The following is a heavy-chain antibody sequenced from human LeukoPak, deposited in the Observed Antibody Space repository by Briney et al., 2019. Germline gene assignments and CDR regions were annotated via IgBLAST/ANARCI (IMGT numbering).Heavy chain of an antibody. CDR3: AREIRGYSYGHENYFDY. Sequence: GASAKASCKASGGTFSSYAISWVRQAPGQGLEWMGGIIPIFGTANYAQKFQGRVTITADKSTSTAYMELSSLRSEDTAVYYCAREIRGYSYGHENYFDYWGQGTLVTVSS. J-gene: IGHJ4*02. CDR2: IIPIFGTA. V-gene: IGHV1-69*06. CDR1: GGTFSSYA. D-gene: IGHD5-18*01.